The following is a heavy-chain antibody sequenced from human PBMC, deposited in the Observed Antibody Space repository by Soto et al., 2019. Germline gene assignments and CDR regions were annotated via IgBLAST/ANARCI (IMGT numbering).Heavy chain of an antibody. V-gene: IGHV3-74*01. D-gene: IGHD3-22*01. CDR1: GFTFSSYW. CDR2: INSDGSST. Sequence: GGSLRLSCAASGFTFSSYWMHWVRQAPGKGLVWVSRINSDGSSTSYADSVKGRFTISRDNAKNTLYLQMNSLRAEDTAVCYCARGLSDYRFQHWGQGTLVTVSS. J-gene: IGHJ1*01. CDR3: ARGLSDYRFQH.